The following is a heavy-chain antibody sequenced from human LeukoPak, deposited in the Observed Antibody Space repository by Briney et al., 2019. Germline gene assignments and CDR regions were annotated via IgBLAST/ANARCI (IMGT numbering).Heavy chain of an antibody. D-gene: IGHD1-26*01. CDR1: GLTVSSNY. V-gene: IGHV3-53*01. CDR2: SYRGGTT. Sequence: GRSLKPSCAPSGLTVSSNYMNSVGQAAGKGVAWVSVSYRGGTTYSADSVEGRFTIRRDNSNNTQYLQMNSLRAEDTAVYYCARGLVGAYFDYWGQGTLVTVSS. CDR3: ARGLVGAYFDY. J-gene: IGHJ4*02.